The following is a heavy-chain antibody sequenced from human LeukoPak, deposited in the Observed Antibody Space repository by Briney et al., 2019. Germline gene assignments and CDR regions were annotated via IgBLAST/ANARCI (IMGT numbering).Heavy chain of an antibody. D-gene: IGHD2-15*01. Sequence: SVKVSCKASGGTFSSYAISWVRQAPGQGLEWMGGIIPIFGTANYAQKFQGRVTITTDESTSTAYMELSSLRSEDTAVYYCARDYCSGPKCYFIDYWGQGALVTVSS. J-gene: IGHJ4*02. V-gene: IGHV1-69*05. CDR2: IIPIFGTA. CDR3: ARDYCSGPKCYFIDY. CDR1: GGTFSSYA.